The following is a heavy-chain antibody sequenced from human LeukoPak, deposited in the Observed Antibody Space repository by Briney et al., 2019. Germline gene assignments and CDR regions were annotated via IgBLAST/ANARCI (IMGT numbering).Heavy chain of an antibody. CDR2: INHSGST. CDR1: GGSFSNYY. Sequence: SETLSLTCAVYGGSFSNYYWSWIRQPPGKGLEWIGEINHSGSTNYNPSLMSRVTISVDTSKNQFSLKLNSVTAADTAIYYCARTFLESGSGNYINYWGRGTLVTVSS. J-gene: IGHJ4*02. D-gene: IGHD3-10*01. CDR3: ARTFLESGSGNYINY. V-gene: IGHV4-34*01.